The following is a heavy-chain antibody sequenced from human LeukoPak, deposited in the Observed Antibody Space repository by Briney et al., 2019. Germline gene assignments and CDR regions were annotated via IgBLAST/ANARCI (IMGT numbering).Heavy chain of an antibody. V-gene: IGHV4-39*07. CDR2: IFYSGNT. J-gene: IGHJ4*02. CDR3: ARVSGQQLVQMDY. CDR1: GGSISSSSYY. D-gene: IGHD6-13*01. Sequence: SETLSLTCTVSGGSISSSSYYWGWIRQPPGKGLEWIGTIFYSGNTYYNPSLRSRLTISVDTSKNQFFLKLYSMTAADTAVYYCARVSGQQLVQMDYWGQGTLVTVSS.